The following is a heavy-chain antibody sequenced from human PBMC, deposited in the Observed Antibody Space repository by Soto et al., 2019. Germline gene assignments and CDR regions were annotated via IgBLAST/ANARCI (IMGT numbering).Heavy chain of an antibody. D-gene: IGHD5-12*01. CDR3: ASSLYSGYDYFDY. CDR2: INPSGGST. Sequence: APAKGSSEAPGYNFPPNYMHSGRQAPGQGLEWMGIINPSGGSTSYAQKFQGRVTMTRDTSTSTVYMELSSLRSEDTAVYYCASSLYSGYDYFDYWGQGTLVTVSS. J-gene: IGHJ4*02. CDR1: GYNFPPNY. V-gene: IGHV1-46*03.